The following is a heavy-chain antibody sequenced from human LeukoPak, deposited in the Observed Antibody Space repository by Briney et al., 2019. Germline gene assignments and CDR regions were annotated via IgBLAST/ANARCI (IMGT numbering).Heavy chain of an antibody. Sequence: PGGSLRLPCAASGFTFSNAWMSWVRQAPGKGLEWVGRIKSKTDGGTTDYAAPVKGRFTISRDDSKNTLYLQMNSLKTEDTAVYYCTTLTTVTTMERNFDYWGQGTLVTVSS. CDR2: IKSKTDGGTT. V-gene: IGHV3-15*01. J-gene: IGHJ4*02. CDR3: TTLTTVTTMERNFDY. D-gene: IGHD4-17*01. CDR1: GFTFSNAW.